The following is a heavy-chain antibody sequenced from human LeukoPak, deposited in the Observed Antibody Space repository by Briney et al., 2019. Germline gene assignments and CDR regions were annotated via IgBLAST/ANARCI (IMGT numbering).Heavy chain of an antibody. J-gene: IGHJ5*02. CDR1: GGSISSGGYS. Sequence: PSETLSLTCAVSGGSISSGGYSWSWIRQPPGKGLEWIGYIYHSGSTYYNPSLKSRVTISVDTSKNQFSLKLSSVTAADTAVYHCAREGRGYCSGGSCRKNWFDPWGQGTLVTVSS. D-gene: IGHD2-15*01. CDR2: IYHSGST. V-gene: IGHV4-30-2*05. CDR3: AREGRGYCSGGSCRKNWFDP.